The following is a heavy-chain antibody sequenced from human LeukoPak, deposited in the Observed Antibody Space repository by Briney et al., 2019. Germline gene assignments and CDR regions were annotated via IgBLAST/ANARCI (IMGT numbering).Heavy chain of an antibody. CDR2: ISYDGSKE. CDR1: GFTFSSYG. Sequence: GGSLRLSCAASGFTFSSYGMHWVRQAPGKGPECVAAISYDGSKEYYADSVKGRFSISRDNSKNTLYLQMNSLRAEDTAVFYCAKGKALLEYYFDYWGQGTLVTVSS. CDR3: AKGKALLEYYFDY. V-gene: IGHV3-30*18. J-gene: IGHJ4*02. D-gene: IGHD2-15*01.